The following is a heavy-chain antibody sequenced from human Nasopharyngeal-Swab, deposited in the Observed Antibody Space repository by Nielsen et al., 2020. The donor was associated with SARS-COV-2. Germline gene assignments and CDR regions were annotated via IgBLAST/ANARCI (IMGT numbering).Heavy chain of an antibody. CDR1: GFTSDDYA. J-gene: IGHJ3*02. D-gene: IGHD3-22*01. CDR3: AKDRYRLNYYDSSLDAFDI. V-gene: IGHV3-9*02. CDR2: ISWNSGRI. Sequence: GGTLRLSCSASGFTSDDYAMHWVRQAPGMGLAWVSGISWNSGRIGYADSVKGRFTISRDNAKNSLYLQMNSLRAEDTALYYCAKDRYRLNYYDSSLDAFDIWGQGTMVTVSS.